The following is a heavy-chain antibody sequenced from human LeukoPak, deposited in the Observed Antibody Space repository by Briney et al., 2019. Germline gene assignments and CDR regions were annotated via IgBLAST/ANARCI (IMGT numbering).Heavy chain of an antibody. CDR3: ARYWGVGDILTGYYQPPADY. CDR1: GYTFTGYY. J-gene: IGHJ4*02. D-gene: IGHD3-9*01. V-gene: IGHV1-2*02. Sequence: ASVKVSCKASGYTFTGYYMHWVRQAPGQGLEWMGWINPNSGGTNYAQKFQGRVTMTRDTSISTAYMELSRLRSDDTAVYYCARYWGVGDILTGYYQPPADYWGQGTLVTVSS. CDR2: INPNSGGT.